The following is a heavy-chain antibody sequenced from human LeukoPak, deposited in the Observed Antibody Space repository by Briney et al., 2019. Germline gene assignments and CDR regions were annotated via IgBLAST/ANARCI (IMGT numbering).Heavy chain of an antibody. CDR1: GFTFSSYS. J-gene: IGHJ3*02. CDR2: ISSSSSTI. CDR3: ASTVPLDAFDI. D-gene: IGHD4-17*01. V-gene: IGHV3-48*01. Sequence: GGSLRLSCAASGFTFSSYSMNWVRQAPGKGLEWASYISSSSSTIYYADSVKGRFTISRDNAKNSLYLQMNSLRAEDTAVYYCASTVPLDAFDIWGQGTMVTVSS.